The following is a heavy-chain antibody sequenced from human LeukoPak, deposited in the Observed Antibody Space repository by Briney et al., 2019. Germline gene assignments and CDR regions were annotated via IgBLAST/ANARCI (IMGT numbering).Heavy chain of an antibody. V-gene: IGHV1-2*02. CDR2: INPKGGGT. Sequence: GASVTVSCKASVYTLTRYYMHWVRQAPGQGREGMGWINPKGGGTKYAQKFQGRVTMTRDTSRSTAYMDLSRLRCDDTAVYFCARIRYDGGWGFDDWGQGTLVTVAT. CDR3: ARIRYDGGWGFDD. J-gene: IGHJ4*02. D-gene: IGHD6-19*01. CDR1: VYTLTRYY.